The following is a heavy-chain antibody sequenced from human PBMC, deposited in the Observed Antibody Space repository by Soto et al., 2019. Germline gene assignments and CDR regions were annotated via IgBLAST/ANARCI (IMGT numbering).Heavy chain of an antibody. V-gene: IGHV3-7*05. D-gene: IGHD5-12*01. CDR1: GFSFENYW. Sequence: GGSLRLSCAASGFSFENYWMSWVRQAPGKGLEWVANIKHDGGEKYFVDSVKGRFTISRDNSKNTLYLQMNSLRAEDTAVYYCARGVGGYEHLWYFDYWGQGTLVTVSS. CDR2: IKHDGGEK. J-gene: IGHJ4*02. CDR3: ARGVGGYEHLWYFDY.